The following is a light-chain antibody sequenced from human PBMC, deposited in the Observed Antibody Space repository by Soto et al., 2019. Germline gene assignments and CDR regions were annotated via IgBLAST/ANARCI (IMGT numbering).Light chain of an antibody. J-gene: IGLJ2*01. CDR3: AAWDDSLSEVV. Sequence: QSALTQPRSASGSPGQSITISCTGTSSDVGGYNYVSWYQQHPAKAPKLLIYGNTKRPSGVPDRFSGSKSGTSASLTISGLRSEDEADYYCAAWDDSLSEVVFGGGTKLTVL. V-gene: IGLV2-11*01. CDR1: SSDVGGYNY. CDR2: GNT.